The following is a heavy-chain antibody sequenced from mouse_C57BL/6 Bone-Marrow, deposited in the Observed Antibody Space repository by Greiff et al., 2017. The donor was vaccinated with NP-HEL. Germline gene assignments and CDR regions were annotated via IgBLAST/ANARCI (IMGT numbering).Heavy chain of an antibody. CDR3: ARLGLYYGSSFYFDY. CDR2: IDPNSGGT. D-gene: IGHD1-1*01. Sequence: QVQLQQPGAELVKPGASVKLSCKASGYTFTSYWMHWVKQRPGRGLEWIGRIDPNSGGTKYNEKFKSKATLTVDKPSSTAYMPLSSLTSEDSAVYYCARLGLYYGSSFYFDYWGQGTTLTVSS. CDR1: GYTFTSYW. V-gene: IGHV1-72*01. J-gene: IGHJ2*01.